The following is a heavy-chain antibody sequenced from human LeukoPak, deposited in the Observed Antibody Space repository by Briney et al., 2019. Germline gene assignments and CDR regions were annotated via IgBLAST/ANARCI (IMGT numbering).Heavy chain of an antibody. Sequence: SETLSLTCAVYGGSFSGYYWSWIRQPPGKGLEWIGYIYYSGSTNYNPSLKSRVTISVDTSKNQFSLKLSSVTAADTAVYYCARCHPLYSRGWHFDYWGQGTLVTVSS. J-gene: IGHJ4*02. D-gene: IGHD6-19*01. CDR2: IYYSGST. V-gene: IGHV4-59*01. CDR3: ARCHPLYSRGWHFDY. CDR1: GGSFSGYY.